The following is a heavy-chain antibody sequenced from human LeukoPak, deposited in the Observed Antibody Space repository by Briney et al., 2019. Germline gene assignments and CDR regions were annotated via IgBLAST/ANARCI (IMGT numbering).Heavy chain of an antibody. V-gene: IGHV4-59*01. CDR2: IYYSGST. J-gene: IGHJ4*02. Sequence: SETLSLTRTVPGGSISSYYWSWIRQPPGKGLEWMGYIYYSGSTNYNPSLKSRVTISVDTSKNQFSLKLSSVTAADTAVYYCARGILTGYYQFDYWGQGTLVTVSS. CDR1: GGSISSYY. D-gene: IGHD3-9*01. CDR3: ARGILTGYYQFDY.